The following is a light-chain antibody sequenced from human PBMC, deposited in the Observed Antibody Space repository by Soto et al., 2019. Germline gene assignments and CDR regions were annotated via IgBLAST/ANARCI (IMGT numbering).Light chain of an antibody. Sequence: QSALTQPASVSGSPGQSITISCTGTSSDVGNYKYVSWYQQHPGKAPKLIIYDVNYRPSGVSNRFSGSKSGNTASLTISGLQADDEADYYCNSYTTINTVLFGGGTKVTVL. CDR3: NSYTTINTVL. CDR1: SSDVGNYKY. J-gene: IGLJ2*01. V-gene: IGLV2-14*01. CDR2: DVN.